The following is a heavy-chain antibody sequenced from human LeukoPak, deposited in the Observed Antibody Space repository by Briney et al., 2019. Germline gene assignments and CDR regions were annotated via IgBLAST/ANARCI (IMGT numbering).Heavy chain of an antibody. CDR2: INSDGSST. V-gene: IGHV3-74*01. J-gene: IGHJ3*02. D-gene: IGHD5-24*01. Sequence: PGGSLRLSCAASGFTFSSYWMHWVRQAPGKGLVWFSRINSDGSSTSYADSVKGRFTISRDNAKNTLYLQMNSLRAEDTAVYYCARLVDDYLDAFDIWGQGTMVTVSS. CDR1: GFTFSSYW. CDR3: ARLVDDYLDAFDI.